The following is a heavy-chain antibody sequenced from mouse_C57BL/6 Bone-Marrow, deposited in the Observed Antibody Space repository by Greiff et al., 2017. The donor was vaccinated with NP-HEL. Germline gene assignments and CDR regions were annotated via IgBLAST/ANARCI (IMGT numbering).Heavy chain of an antibody. D-gene: IGHD1-1*01. J-gene: IGHJ4*01. CDR2: ISSGSSTI. Sequence: EVKLVESGGGLVKPGGSLKLPCAASGFTFSDYGMHWVRQAPEKGLEWVAYISSGSSTIYYADTVKGRFTISRDNAKNTLFLQMTSLRSEDTAMYYCARGYYGSSYDYAMDYWGQGTSVTVSS. CDR1: GFTFSDYG. CDR3: ARGYYGSSYDYAMDY. V-gene: IGHV5-17*01.